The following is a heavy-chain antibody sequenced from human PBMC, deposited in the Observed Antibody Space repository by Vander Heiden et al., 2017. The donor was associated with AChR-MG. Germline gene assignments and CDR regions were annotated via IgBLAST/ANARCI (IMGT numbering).Heavy chain of an antibody. CDR3: ARDLSCDGGGCRDY. CDR1: GYPFINYY. Sequence: QVQLVQSGAEVKRPGASVQVSCKASGYPFINYYLHWVRQAPGQGLEWMGIINPRSGDGNYAEKFQDRVTMTSDTSTATVYMEISSLRQEDTAIYYCARDLSCDGGGCRDYWGQGALVTVSS. D-gene: IGHD2-21*01. J-gene: IGHJ4*02. CDR2: INPRSGDG. V-gene: IGHV1-46*01.